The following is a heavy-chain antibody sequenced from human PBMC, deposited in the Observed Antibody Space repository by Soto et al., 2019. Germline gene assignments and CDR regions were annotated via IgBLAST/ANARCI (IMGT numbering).Heavy chain of an antibody. CDR1: GYTFTSYG. V-gene: IGHV1-18*01. CDR2: ISAYNGNT. CDR3: ARDTRYSTSLGWFDP. J-gene: IGHJ5*02. Sequence: GAAVKVSCKASGYTFTSYGISWVRQAPGQGLEWMGWISAYNGNTNYAQKLQGRVTMTTDTSTSTAYMELRGLRSDDTAVYYCARDTRYSTSLGWFDPWGQGTMGTVSS. D-gene: IGHD6-13*01.